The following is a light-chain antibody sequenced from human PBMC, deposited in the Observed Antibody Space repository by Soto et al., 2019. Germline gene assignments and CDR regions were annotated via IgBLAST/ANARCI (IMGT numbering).Light chain of an antibody. CDR3: QQYTGAPTT. CDR2: GAS. V-gene: IGKV3-20*01. J-gene: IGKJ5*01. Sequence: EIILTQSPDTLSLSPGERATLSCRASQTVSSNYLAWCQQRPGQAPRLLIYGASTRAAGIPDRFSGSGSGTDFTLIITRLEPEDSAVYFCQQYTGAPTTFGQGTRLETK. CDR1: QTVSSNY.